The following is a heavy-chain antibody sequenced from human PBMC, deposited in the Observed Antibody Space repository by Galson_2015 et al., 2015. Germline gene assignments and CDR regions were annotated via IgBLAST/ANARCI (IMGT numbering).Heavy chain of an antibody. V-gene: IGHV5-51*01. Sequence: QSGAEVKKPGESLKISCKGSGFSFASYWIGWVRQMPGKGLEWMGIIYLGDSDTRYSPSFQGQVTISGDKSIGTAYLQWSSLKASDTAIYYCARQKDYGDYVDYWGQGTLVTVSS. D-gene: IGHD4-17*01. CDR1: GFSFASYW. CDR3: ARQKDYGDYVDY. J-gene: IGHJ4*02. CDR2: IYLGDSDT.